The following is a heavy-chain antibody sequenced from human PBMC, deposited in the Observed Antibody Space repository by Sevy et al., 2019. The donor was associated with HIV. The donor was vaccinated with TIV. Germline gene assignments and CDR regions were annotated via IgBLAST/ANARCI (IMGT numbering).Heavy chain of an antibody. Sequence: GGSLRLSCAASGFTFSSYGMHWVRQAPGKGLEWVAVISYDGSNKYYADSVKGRFTISRDNSKNTLYLQMNSLRAEDTAVYYCAKETTVVTRYYYYYGRDVWGQGTTVTVSS. CDR1: GFTFSSYG. J-gene: IGHJ6*02. CDR2: ISYDGSNK. CDR3: AKETTVVTRYYYYYGRDV. D-gene: IGHD4-17*01. V-gene: IGHV3-30*18.